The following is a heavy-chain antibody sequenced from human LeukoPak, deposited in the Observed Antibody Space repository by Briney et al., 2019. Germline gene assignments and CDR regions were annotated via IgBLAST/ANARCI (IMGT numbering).Heavy chain of an antibody. CDR3: ARDQVVGATAGTFDY. D-gene: IGHD1-26*01. Sequence: ASVKVSCKASGYTFTNFGISWVRQAPGQGLEWMGWISAYNGNTNYAQRLQGRVTLTTDTSTSTAYMELGSLGSDDTAVYYCARDQVVGATAGTFDYWSQGTLVTVSP. CDR1: GYTFTNFG. V-gene: IGHV1-18*01. CDR2: ISAYNGNT. J-gene: IGHJ4*02.